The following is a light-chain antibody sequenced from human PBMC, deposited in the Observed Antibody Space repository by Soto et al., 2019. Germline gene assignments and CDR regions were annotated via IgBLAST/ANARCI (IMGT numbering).Light chain of an antibody. CDR2: KAS. J-gene: IGKJ1*01. V-gene: IGKV1-5*03. CDR3: QQSSNFWT. Sequence: DIQMTQSPSTLSASVGDSVTITCRAIQSIRSWLAWYQQKPGKAPRLLIYKASSLESGVPSRFSGSVSGTEFPLTISSLQPDDSATYYCQQSSNFWTFGQGTKVEIK. CDR1: QSIRSW.